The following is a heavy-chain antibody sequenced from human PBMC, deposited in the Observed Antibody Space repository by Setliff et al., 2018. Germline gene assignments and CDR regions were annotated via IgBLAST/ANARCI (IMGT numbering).Heavy chain of an antibody. V-gene: IGHV4-59*13. D-gene: IGHD1-26*01. CDR2: IQTSGTT. CDR3: ARAPPNRYSGSYEYFYMDV. CDR1: GGSISRYH. J-gene: IGHJ6*03. Sequence: PSETLSLTCTVSGGSISRYHWSWIRQPPGKGLEWIGYIQTSGTTNYNPSLKSRVTISVDTSKNQFSLKLSSVTAADTAVYYCARAPPNRYSGSYEYFYMDVWGKGTTVTVSS.